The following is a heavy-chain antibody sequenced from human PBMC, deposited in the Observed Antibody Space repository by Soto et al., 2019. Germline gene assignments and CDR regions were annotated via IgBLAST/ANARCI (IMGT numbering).Heavy chain of an antibody. CDR1: VYTFTSYD. Sequence: ASVKVSCKASVYTFTSYDINWLRQATGQGLEWMGWMNPNSGNTGYAQKFQGRVTMTRNTSISTAYMELSSLRSEDTAVYYCARARRDIVLMVSAIEGPGWFDPWG. J-gene: IGHJ5*02. CDR3: ARARRDIVLMVSAIEGPGWFDP. CDR2: MNPNSGNT. D-gene: IGHD2-8*01. V-gene: IGHV1-8*01.